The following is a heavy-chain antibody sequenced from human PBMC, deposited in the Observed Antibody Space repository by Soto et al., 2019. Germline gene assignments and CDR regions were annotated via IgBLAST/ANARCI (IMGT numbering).Heavy chain of an antibody. D-gene: IGHD2-2*02. V-gene: IGHV3-30*18. CDR1: GFTFNAYG. CDR2: ISYDGSEK. CDR3: AKSPNFYCSSPNCYKYYFDH. J-gene: IGHJ4*02. Sequence: GGSLRLSCAASGFTFNAYGMHWVRQAPGKGLEWVAVISYDGSEKYYVDSVKGRFTISKDNSKNTLYLRMNSLRPEDTAVYYCAKSPNFYCSSPNCYKYYFDHWGQGTRVTVS.